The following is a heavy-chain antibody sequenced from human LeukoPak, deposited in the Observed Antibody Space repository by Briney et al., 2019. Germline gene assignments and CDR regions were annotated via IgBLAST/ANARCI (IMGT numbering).Heavy chain of an antibody. V-gene: IGHV3-66*01. D-gene: IGHD3-10*01. J-gene: IGHJ3*02. Sequence: GGSLRLSCAASGFTVSSNYMSWIRQAPGKGLEWVSLIYSGGSTYYADSVKGRFTISRDNTKNTLYLQMNSLRAEDTAVYYCAREAGNYGLPFDIWGQGTMVTVSS. CDR2: IYSGGST. CDR1: GFTVSSNY. CDR3: AREAGNYGLPFDI.